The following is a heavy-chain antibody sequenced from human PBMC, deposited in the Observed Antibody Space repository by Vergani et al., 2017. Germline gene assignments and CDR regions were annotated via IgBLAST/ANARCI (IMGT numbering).Heavy chain of an antibody. Sequence: QITLKESGPTLVKPTQTLTLTCTFSGFSLSTSGVGVGWIRQPPGKALEWLALIYWDDDKRYSPSLKSMLTSTKDTSKNQVVLTMTDMDPVDTATYYCARRLGNWYYFDYWGQGTLVTVSS. CDR3: ARRLGNWYYFDY. CDR1: GFSLSTSGVG. D-gene: IGHD1-1*01. J-gene: IGHJ4*02. CDR2: IYWDDDK. V-gene: IGHV2-5*02.